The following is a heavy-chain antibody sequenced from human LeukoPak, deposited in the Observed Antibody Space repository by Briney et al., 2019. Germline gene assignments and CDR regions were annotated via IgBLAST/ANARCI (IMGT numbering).Heavy chain of an antibody. CDR2: ISYYGT. CDR3: ANRYFSEY. CDR1: GFTFSDYA. Sequence: GGSLRLSCAASGFTFSDYAMNCVRHAPGGGRGWVSTISYYGTYYADSVKGRFIISRDDSKSMLYLQMNSLRAADTAIYFCANRYFSEYWGQGILVTVSS. V-gene: IGHV3-23*01. J-gene: IGHJ4*02.